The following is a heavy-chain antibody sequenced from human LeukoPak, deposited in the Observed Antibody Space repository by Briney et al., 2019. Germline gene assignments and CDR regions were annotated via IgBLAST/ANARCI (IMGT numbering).Heavy chain of an antibody. CDR2: ISSSSSYI. J-gene: IGHJ4*02. Sequence: GGSLRLSCAASGFTFSSYSMNWVRQAPGKGLEWVSSISSSSSYIYYADSVKGRFTISRDNAKNSLYLQMNSLRAEDTAVYYCARDLQESVDTAMNFDYWGQGTLATVSS. CDR1: GFTFSSYS. D-gene: IGHD5-18*01. V-gene: IGHV3-21*01. CDR3: ARDLQESVDTAMNFDY.